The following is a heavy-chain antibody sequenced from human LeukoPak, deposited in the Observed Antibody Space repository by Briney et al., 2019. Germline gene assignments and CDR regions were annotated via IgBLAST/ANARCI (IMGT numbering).Heavy chain of an antibody. J-gene: IGHJ4*02. Sequence: GGSLRLSCAASGFTFSSYGMHWVRPAPGKGLEWVAVISSDGSNKYYADSVKGRFTISRDNSKNTLYLQMNSLRAEDTAVYYCAKVWVRGVINYWGQGTRVTVSS. CDR1: GFTFSSYG. D-gene: IGHD3-10*01. V-gene: IGHV3-30*18. CDR3: AKVWVRGVINY. CDR2: ISSDGSNK.